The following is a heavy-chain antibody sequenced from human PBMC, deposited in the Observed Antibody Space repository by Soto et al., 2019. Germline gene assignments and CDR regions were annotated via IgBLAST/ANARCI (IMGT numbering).Heavy chain of an antibody. J-gene: IGHJ5*02. D-gene: IGHD4-17*01. CDR1: GGSISSGDYF. CDR3: ARSGGRYDSADYVELA. V-gene: IGHV4-30-4*01. CDR2: IYYSGST. Sequence: PSETLSLTCTVSGGSISSGDYFWSWIRQPPGKGLEWIGYIYYSGSTYYNPSLKSRVTISVDTSKNQFSLKLRSVTAADTAVYYCARSGGRYDSADYVELAWGQGTLVTVSS.